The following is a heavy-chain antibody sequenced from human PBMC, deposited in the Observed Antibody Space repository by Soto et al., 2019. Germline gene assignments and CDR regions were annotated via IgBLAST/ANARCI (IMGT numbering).Heavy chain of an antibody. CDR2: INAGNGNT. J-gene: IGHJ3*02. D-gene: IGHD3-10*01. CDR1: GYTFTSYA. V-gene: IGHV1-3*01. Sequence: QVQLVQSGAEVKKPGASVKVSCKASGYTFTSYAMHWVRQAPGQRLEWMGWINAGNGNTKYSQNFQGRVTITRDTSASTASMELSSLGSEDTAVYYCARGLTMVRGVILEAFEIWGQGTMVTVSS. CDR3: ARGLTMVRGVILEAFEI.